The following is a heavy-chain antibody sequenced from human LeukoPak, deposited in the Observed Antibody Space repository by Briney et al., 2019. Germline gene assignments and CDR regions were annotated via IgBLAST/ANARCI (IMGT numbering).Heavy chain of an antibody. V-gene: IGHV4-30-2*01. CDR3: ASVVTDYYDSSGYSDY. Sequence: PSETLSLTCVVSGGSVTSGGYSWTWIRQPPGEGLEWTGYIYHSGNPYYDPSLTRRVTISVDRSENQFSLKLSSVTAAETAVYYCASVVTDYYDSSGYSDYWGQGALVTVSS. J-gene: IGHJ4*02. CDR2: IYHSGNP. D-gene: IGHD3-22*01. CDR1: GGSVTSGGYS.